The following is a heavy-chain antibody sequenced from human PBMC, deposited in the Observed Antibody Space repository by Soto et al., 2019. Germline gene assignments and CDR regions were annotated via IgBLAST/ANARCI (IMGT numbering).Heavy chain of an antibody. CDR2: ISFDGSSK. CDR3: ARVGASGSYREYYYYGMDV. Sequence: PGGSLRLSCTASGFPFSSYTMHWLRRAPGKGLEWVGIISFDGSSKYYADSVKGRFTISRDNAKNSLYLQMNSLRDEDTAVYYCARVGASGSYREYYYYGMDVWGQGTTVTVSS. D-gene: IGHD1-26*01. V-gene: IGHV3-30-3*01. J-gene: IGHJ6*02. CDR1: GFPFSSYT.